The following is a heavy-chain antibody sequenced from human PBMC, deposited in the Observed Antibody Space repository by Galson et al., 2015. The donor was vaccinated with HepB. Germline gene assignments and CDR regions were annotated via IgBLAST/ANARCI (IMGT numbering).Heavy chain of an antibody. CDR2: IKQDGSEK. J-gene: IGHJ6*03. D-gene: IGHD2-2*01. Sequence: SLRLSCAASGFTFSSYWMSWVRQAPGKGLEWVANIKQDGSEKYYVDSVKGRFTISRDNAKNSLYLQMNSLRAEDTAVYYCAIEPAYCSSTSCYEYYYYYMDVWGKGTTVTVSS. CDR3: AIEPAYCSSTSCYEYYYYYMDV. V-gene: IGHV3-7*01. CDR1: GFTFSSYW.